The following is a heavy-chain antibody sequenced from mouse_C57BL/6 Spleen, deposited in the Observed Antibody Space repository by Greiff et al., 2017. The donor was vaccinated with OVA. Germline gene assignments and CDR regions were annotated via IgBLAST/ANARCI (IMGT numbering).Heavy chain of an antibody. J-gene: IGHJ2*01. CDR1: GFSLSTSNMG. Sequence: QVTLKESGPGILQPSKTLSLTCSFSGFSLSTSNMGLGWIRQPSGKGLKWLAHIWCNDDKYYNPFLKSRTTIAKNTANNPVFLNITRVDTANTATYYCAQTAYYGSTYYFDYWGQGTTLTVSS. CDR3: AQTAYYGSTYYFDY. D-gene: IGHD1-1*01. CDR2: IWCNDDK. V-gene: IGHV8-5*01.